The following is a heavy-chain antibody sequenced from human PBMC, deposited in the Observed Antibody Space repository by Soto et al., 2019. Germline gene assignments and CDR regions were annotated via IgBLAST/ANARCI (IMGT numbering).Heavy chain of an antibody. CDR3: ARGPEPLTTEYFQH. V-gene: IGHV4-39*01. CDR2: IYYSGST. Sequence: QLQLQESGPGLVKPSETLSLTCTVSGGSISSSSYYWGWIRQPPGKGLEWIGSIYYSGSTYYNPSLKSRVTISVDTSKNQFSLKLSSVTAADTAVYYCARGPEPLTTEYFQHWGQGTLVTVSS. CDR1: GGSISSSSYY. D-gene: IGHD1-1*01. J-gene: IGHJ1*01.